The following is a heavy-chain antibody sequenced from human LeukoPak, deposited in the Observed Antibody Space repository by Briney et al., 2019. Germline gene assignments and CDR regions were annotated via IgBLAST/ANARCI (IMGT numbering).Heavy chain of an antibody. CDR3: ARVAVAGRKNWFDP. CDR2: INAGNGNT. J-gene: IGHJ5*02. D-gene: IGHD6-19*01. V-gene: IGHV1-3*01. Sequence: ASVKVSCKASGYTFTSYAMHWVRQAPGQRLEWMGWINAGNGNTKYLQKFQGRVTITRDTSASTAYMELSSLRSEDTAVYYCARVAVAGRKNWFDPWGQGTLVTVSS. CDR1: GYTFTSYA.